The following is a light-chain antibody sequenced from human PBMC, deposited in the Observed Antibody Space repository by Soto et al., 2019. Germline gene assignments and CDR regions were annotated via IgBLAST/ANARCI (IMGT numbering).Light chain of an antibody. CDR1: SGSVSSTNY. Sequence: QTVVTQETSFSVSPGGTVTLTCGLSSGSVSSTNYPSWYQQTPGQAPRTLIYTTNTRSSGVPDRFSGSILGNKAALTITGAQADDESDYYCVLYMGSGISVSGGGTQLTVL. CDR2: TTN. CDR3: VLYMGSGISV. V-gene: IGLV8-61*01. J-gene: IGLJ2*01.